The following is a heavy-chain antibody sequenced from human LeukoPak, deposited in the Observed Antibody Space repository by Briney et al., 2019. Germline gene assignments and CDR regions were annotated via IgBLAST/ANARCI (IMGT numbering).Heavy chain of an antibody. CDR1: GGSISSYY. CDR2: INHSGST. D-gene: IGHD3-3*01. CDR3: ARRSIFGVVIMGTWFDP. J-gene: IGHJ5*02. V-gene: IGHV4-34*01. Sequence: SETLSLTCTVSGGSISSYYWSWIRQPPGKGLEWIGGINHSGSTNYNPSLKSRVTISVDTSKNQFSLKLSSVTAADTAVYYCARRSIFGVVIMGTWFDPWGQGTLVTVSS.